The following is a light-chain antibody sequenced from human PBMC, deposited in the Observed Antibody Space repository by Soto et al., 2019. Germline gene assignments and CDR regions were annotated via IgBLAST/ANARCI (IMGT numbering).Light chain of an antibody. CDR2: GAS. CDR3: QQYNIWPPVT. Sequence: ETVMTQSPAALSVSPGERATLSCRASQSVSSNLAWYQQKPGQAPRLLIYGASTRATGVPARFSGSGSGTEFTLTISSLQSEDFAVYYCQQYNIWPPVTFGQGTRLEIK. CDR1: QSVSSN. V-gene: IGKV3-15*01. J-gene: IGKJ5*01.